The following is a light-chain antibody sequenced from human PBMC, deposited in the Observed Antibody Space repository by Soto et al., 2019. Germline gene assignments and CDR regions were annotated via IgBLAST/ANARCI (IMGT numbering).Light chain of an antibody. CDR3: SSHTSDNTRV. CDR1: SSDVGGYDY. J-gene: IGLJ1*01. V-gene: IGLV2-14*01. Sequence: QSVLTQPASVSGSPGQSIAVSRTGTSSDVGGYDYVSWYQQHPDKAPKLIIYEVTSRPSGVSTRFSGSKSGNTASLTISGLQAEDEADYYCSSHTSDNTRVFGTGTKLTVL. CDR2: EVT.